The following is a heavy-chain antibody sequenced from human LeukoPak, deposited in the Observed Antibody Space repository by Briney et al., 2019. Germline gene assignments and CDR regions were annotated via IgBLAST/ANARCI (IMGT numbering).Heavy chain of an antibody. D-gene: IGHD5-24*01. CDR2: IYPGDPDT. CDR1: GYSFTSYW. CDR3: ARRGDGYTDY. J-gene: IGHJ4*02. Sequence: GESLKISCKGSGYSFTSYWIGWVRQMLGKGLEWMGIIYPGDPDTRYRPSFQGQVTISADKSINTAYLEWSSLKASDTAMYYCARRGDGYTDYWGQGTLVTVSS. V-gene: IGHV5-51*01.